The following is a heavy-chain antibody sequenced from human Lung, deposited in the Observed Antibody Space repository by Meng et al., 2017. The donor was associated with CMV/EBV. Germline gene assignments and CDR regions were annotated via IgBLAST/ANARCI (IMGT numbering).Heavy chain of an antibody. CDR3: ARAQERYRVTMIVVVITEYYYGMDV. D-gene: IGHD3-22*01. CDR2: ISYDGSNK. CDR1: GFTLSSYA. J-gene: IGHJ6*02. Sequence: PXAASGFTLSSYAMHWVRQAPGRGLEWVAVISYDGSNKYYADPVKGRFTISRDNSKNTLYLQMNSLRAEDTAVYYCARAQERYRVTMIVVVITEYYYGMDVWGQGTTVXVSS. V-gene: IGHV3-30-3*01.